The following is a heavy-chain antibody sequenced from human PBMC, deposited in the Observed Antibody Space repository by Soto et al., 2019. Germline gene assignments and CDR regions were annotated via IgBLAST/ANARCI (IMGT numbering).Heavy chain of an antibody. Sequence: PSETLSLTCTVSGGSISSYYWSWIRQPAGKGLEWIGRIYTSGSTNYNPSLKSRVTISIDTSKNQFSLKLKSVTAVDTAVYYCAREYSSSAGWFDPWGQGTLVTVSS. J-gene: IGHJ5*02. V-gene: IGHV4-4*07. D-gene: IGHD3-22*01. CDR2: IYTSGST. CDR3: AREYSSSAGWFDP. CDR1: GGSISSYY.